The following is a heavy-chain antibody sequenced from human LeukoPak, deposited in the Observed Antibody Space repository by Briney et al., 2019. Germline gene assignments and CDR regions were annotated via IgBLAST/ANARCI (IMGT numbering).Heavy chain of an antibody. CDR1: SYTFITHD. V-gene: IGHV1-8*01. CDR2: MNPNSGNT. D-gene: IGHD6-6*01. J-gene: IGHJ5*02. Sequence: ASVKVSCTACSYTFITHDINWVRQAAGQGLERMGWMNPNSGNTAYAQKFQGRATMNRKTSISTAYMELSSLRSEETAVYYCAGGARIAARREIWFDRWGQGTLVTVSS. CDR3: AGGARIAARREIWFDR.